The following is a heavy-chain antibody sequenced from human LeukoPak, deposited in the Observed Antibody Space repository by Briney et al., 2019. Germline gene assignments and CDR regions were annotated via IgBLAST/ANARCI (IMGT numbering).Heavy chain of an antibody. Sequence: GGSLRLSCAASGFTFGNYAMNWVRQAPGKGLESVSSISGSGGSAYYADSVKGRFTISRDNSKNTLYLQMNSLRAEDTAVYYCAKRASGSGTSLYYFDYWGQGTLVTVSS. V-gene: IGHV3-23*01. CDR2: ISGSGGSA. CDR3: AKRASGSGTSLYYFDY. CDR1: GFTFGNYA. D-gene: IGHD3-10*01. J-gene: IGHJ4*02.